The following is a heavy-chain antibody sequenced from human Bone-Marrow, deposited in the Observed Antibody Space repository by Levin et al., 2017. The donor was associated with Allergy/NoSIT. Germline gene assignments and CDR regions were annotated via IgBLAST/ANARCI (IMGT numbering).Heavy chain of an antibody. CDR1: GFTFSDHY. J-gene: IGHJ6*02. D-gene: IGHD4-11*01. CDR2: TRNKAKSYTT. Sequence: QSGGSLRLSCAASGFTFSDHYMDWVRQAPGKGLEWVGRTRNKAKSYTTEYATSVKGRFSISRDDSKNSLYLQMNSLKTEDTAVYYCARGATATTNYYYGLDVWGQGTTVTVSS. V-gene: IGHV3-72*01. CDR3: ARGATATTNYYYGLDV.